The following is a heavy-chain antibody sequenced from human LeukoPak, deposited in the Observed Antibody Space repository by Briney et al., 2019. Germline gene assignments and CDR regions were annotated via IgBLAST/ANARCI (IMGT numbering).Heavy chain of an antibody. D-gene: IGHD1-26*01. J-gene: IGHJ4*02. Sequence: SETLSLTCTVSGGSISSYYWSWIRQPPGKGLEWIGYIYYSGSTNYNPSLKSRVTISVDTSKNQFSLKLSSVTAADTAVYYCARSSGSYYHDTKFLFDYWGQRTLVTVSS. CDR3: ARSSGSYYHDTKFLFDY. V-gene: IGHV4-59*01. CDR1: GGSISSYY. CDR2: IYYSGST.